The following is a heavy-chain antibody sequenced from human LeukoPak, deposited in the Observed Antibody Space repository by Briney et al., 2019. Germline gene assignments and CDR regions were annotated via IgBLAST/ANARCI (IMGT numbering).Heavy chain of an antibody. J-gene: IGHJ4*02. CDR3: AKRLSFSSSWYYFDY. CDR2: ISGSGGST. D-gene: IGHD6-13*01. V-gene: IGHV3-23*01. CDR1: GFTFSSYA. Sequence: PGGSLRLSCAASGFTFSSYAMNWVRQAPGKGLEWVSVISGSGGSTHYADSVKGRFTISRDNSKNTLYLQMNSLRVEDTAVYYCAKRLSFSSSWYYFDYWGRGTLVTVSS.